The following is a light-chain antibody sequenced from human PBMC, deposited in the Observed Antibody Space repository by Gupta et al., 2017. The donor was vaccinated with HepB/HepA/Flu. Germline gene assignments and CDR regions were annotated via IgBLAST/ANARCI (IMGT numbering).Light chain of an antibody. CDR2: GAS. CDR3: QQKGNSPGP. CDR1: QSVSSNY. V-gene: IGKV3-20*01. J-gene: IGKJ1*01. Sequence: EIVLTQSPGTLYLSPGERATLSCRASQSVSSNYLAWYQQKPGQAPRLLIYGASSRANGIPDRFSGSGSGTDFTLTISRREPEDFAVYYCQQKGNSPGPFGQGTKVEIK.